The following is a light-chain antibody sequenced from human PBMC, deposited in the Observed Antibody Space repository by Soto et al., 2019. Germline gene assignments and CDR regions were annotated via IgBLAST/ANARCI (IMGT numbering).Light chain of an antibody. Sequence: QSALTQPASVSGSPGQSITISCTGTSSDVGGYNYVSWYQQHPGKAPKLMIYEVSNWPSGVSNRFSGSKSGNTASLTISGLQAEDEADYYCSSYTSSSTPYVFGTGTKPDRP. CDR1: SSDVGGYNY. CDR2: EVS. J-gene: IGLJ1*01. CDR3: SSYTSSSTPYV. V-gene: IGLV2-14*01.